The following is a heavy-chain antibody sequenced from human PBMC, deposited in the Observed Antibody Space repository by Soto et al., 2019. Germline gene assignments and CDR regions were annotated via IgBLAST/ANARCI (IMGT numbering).Heavy chain of an antibody. CDR1: GFTFSSYA. CDR3: ARGRLDYYYGMDV. Sequence: QVQLVESGGGVVQPGRSLRLSCAASGFTFSSYAMHWVRQAPGKGLEWVAVISYDGSNKYYADSVKGRFIISRDNSKNTLYLQMNSLRAEDTAVYYCARGRLDYYYGMDVWGQGTTVTVSS. J-gene: IGHJ6*02. D-gene: IGHD6-25*01. V-gene: IGHV3-30-3*01. CDR2: ISYDGSNK.